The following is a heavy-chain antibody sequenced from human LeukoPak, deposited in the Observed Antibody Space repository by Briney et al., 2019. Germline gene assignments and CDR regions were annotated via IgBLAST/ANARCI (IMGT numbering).Heavy chain of an antibody. Sequence: SETLSLTCAVYGGSFSGYYWSWIRHPPGKGLEWIGEINHSGSTNYNPSLKSRVTISVDTSKNQFSLKLSSVTAADTAVYYCARRESSDAFDIWGQGTMVTVSS. CDR2: INHSGST. CDR3: ARRESSDAFDI. V-gene: IGHV4-34*01. J-gene: IGHJ3*02. CDR1: GGSFSGYY.